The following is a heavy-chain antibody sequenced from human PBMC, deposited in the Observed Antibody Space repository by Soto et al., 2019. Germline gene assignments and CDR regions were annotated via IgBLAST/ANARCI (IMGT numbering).Heavy chain of an antibody. J-gene: IGHJ4*02. D-gene: IGHD6-19*01. V-gene: IGHV4-59*01. CDR3: ARSVAVPGAHIDY. CDR2: VYYTGST. Sequence: LSLTCSVSGGSIRGSYWSWIRQSPGKGLEWLGYVYYTGSTNYSPSLRSRVSISVDTSKNEFSLRLSSVTAADTAVYFCARSVAVPGAHIDYWGQGTQVTVSS. CDR1: GGSIRGSY.